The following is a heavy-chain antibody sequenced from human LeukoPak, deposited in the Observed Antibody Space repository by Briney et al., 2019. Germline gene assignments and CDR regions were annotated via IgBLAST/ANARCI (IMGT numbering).Heavy chain of an antibody. CDR3: ARDRPLELGVGIHAFDI. V-gene: IGHV4-4*07. CDR2: IYTSGST. Sequence: NPSETLSLTCTVSGGSISSYYWSWIRQPAGKGLEWIGRIYTSGSTNYNPSLKSRVAMSVDTSKNQFSLKLSSVTAADTAVYYCARDRPLELGVGIHAFDIWGQGTMVTVSS. CDR1: GGSISSYY. D-gene: IGHD1-7*01. J-gene: IGHJ3*02.